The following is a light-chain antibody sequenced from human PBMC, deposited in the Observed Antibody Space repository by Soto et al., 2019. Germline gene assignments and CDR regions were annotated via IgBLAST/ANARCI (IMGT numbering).Light chain of an antibody. CDR1: QSVSRNY. Sequence: EIVLTQSPATLSFSPGERATLSCGASQSVSRNYLAWFQQKPGLAPRLLIYDASSRATGIPDRFSGSGSGTEFTLTISGLQSDDFAVYFCQQYNNWPPWTFGHGTKVDIK. V-gene: IGKV3D-20*01. J-gene: IGKJ1*01. CDR2: DAS. CDR3: QQYNNWPPWT.